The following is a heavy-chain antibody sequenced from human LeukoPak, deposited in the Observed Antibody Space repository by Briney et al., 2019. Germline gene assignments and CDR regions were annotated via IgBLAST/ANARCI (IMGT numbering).Heavy chain of an antibody. CDR3: ARDIDVDIVATVAFDI. D-gene: IGHD5-12*01. Sequence: ASVKVSCKASGYTFTSYGISWVRQAPGQGLDWMGWISAYNGNTNYAQKLQGRVTMTTDTSTSTAYMELRSLRSDDTAVYYCARDIDVDIVATVAFDIWGQGTMVTVSS. V-gene: IGHV1-18*01. CDR2: ISAYNGNT. J-gene: IGHJ3*02. CDR1: GYTFTSYG.